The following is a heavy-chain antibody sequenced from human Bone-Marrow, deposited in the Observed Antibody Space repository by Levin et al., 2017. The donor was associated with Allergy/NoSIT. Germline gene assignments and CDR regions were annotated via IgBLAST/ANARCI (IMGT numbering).Heavy chain of an antibody. D-gene: IGHD6-13*01. CDR1: GFTFSNSS. J-gene: IGHJ6*02. V-gene: IGHV3-48*02. CDR3: ARDCPHLSYSSTWYYYYGMDV. CDR2: MSDSSSSI. Sequence: GESLKISCAASGFTFSNSSMNWVRQAPGKGLEWVSYMSDSSSSIFYADSVKGRFTISRDNAKNSLFLQMNSLRDEDTAVYYCARDCPHLSYSSTWYYYYGMDVWGQGTTVTVSS.